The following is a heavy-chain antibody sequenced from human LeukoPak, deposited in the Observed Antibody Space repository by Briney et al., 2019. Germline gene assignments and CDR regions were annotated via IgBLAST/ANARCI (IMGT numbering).Heavy chain of an antibody. CDR3: AKGHSSGRYDYYYYGMDV. Sequence: AAVKISCNASCYTFTSYGISWVRQAPGQGLEWMGWISAYNGNTNYAQKLQGRVTMTTDTSTSTAYMELRSLRSDDTAVYYCAKGHSSGRYDYYYYGMDVWGQGTTVTVSS. J-gene: IGHJ6*02. V-gene: IGHV1-18*01. D-gene: IGHD6-19*01. CDR2: ISAYNGNT. CDR1: CYTFTSYG.